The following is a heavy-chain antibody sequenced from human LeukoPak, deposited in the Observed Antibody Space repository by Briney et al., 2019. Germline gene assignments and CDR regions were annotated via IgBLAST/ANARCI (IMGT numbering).Heavy chain of an antibody. D-gene: IGHD6-19*01. CDR1: GGSISSYY. CDR3: ARDQPGIAVAGTEQIYYYYYGMDV. V-gene: IGHV4-4*07. Sequence: PSETLSLTCTVSGGSISSYYWSWIRQPAGKGLEWIGRIYTSGSTNYNPSLKSRVTISVDTSKNQFSLKLSSVTTADTAVYYCARDQPGIAVAGTEQIYYYYYGMDVWGQGTTVTVSS. J-gene: IGHJ6*02. CDR2: IYTSGST.